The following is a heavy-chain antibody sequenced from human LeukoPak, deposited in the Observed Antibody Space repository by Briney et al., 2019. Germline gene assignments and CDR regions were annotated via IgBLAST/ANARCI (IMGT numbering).Heavy chain of an antibody. CDR2: IYTSGST. CDR1: GGSISSCSYY. CDR3: ARQEMYYYGSGSYYPDY. Sequence: SETLSLTCTVSGGSISSCSYYWSWIRQPAGKGLEWIGRIYTSGSTNYNPSLKSRVTISVDTSKNQFSLKLSSVTAADTAVYYCARQEMYYYGSGSYYPDYWGQGTLVTVSS. V-gene: IGHV4-61*02. J-gene: IGHJ4*02. D-gene: IGHD3-10*01.